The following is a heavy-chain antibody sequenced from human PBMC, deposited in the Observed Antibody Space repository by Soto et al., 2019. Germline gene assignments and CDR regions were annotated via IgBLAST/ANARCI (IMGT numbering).Heavy chain of an antibody. J-gene: IGHJ3*02. CDR3: ARAAVVAYDAFDI. V-gene: IGHV1-8*01. D-gene: IGHD2-15*01. Sequence: ASVKVSCKASGYTFTSYDINWVRQATGQGLEWMGWMNPNSGNTGYAQKFQGRVTMTRNTSISTAYMELSSLRSEDTAVYYYARAAVVAYDAFDIWGKGTMGTVSS. CDR2: MNPNSGNT. CDR1: GYTFTSYD.